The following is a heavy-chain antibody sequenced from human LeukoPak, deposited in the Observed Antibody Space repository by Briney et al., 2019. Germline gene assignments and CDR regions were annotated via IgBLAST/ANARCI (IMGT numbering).Heavy chain of an antibody. Sequence: SETLSLTCTVSGGSISSSPYYWAWIRQPPGKGLEWIGSIYYSGSTYYNPSLKSRVTISVDTSNNQFSLKLSSVTAADTAVYYCARPGYRSGYYSWFDPWGQGTLVTVSS. J-gene: IGHJ5*02. CDR2: IYYSGST. V-gene: IGHV4-39*01. D-gene: IGHD3-22*01. CDR1: GGSISSSPYY. CDR3: ARPGYRSGYYSWFDP.